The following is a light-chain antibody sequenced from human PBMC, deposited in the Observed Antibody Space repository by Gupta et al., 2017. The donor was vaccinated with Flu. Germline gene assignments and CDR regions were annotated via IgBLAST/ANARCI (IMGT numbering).Light chain of an antibody. CDR3: QTWGTSIP. Sequence: SSGHSSYAIAWHQQQPEKGPRYLMKLNSDGSHSKGDGIPDRFSGSSSGAERYLTISSLQSEDEADYYCQTWGTSIPLGTGTKVTVL. CDR1: SGHSSYA. V-gene: IGLV4-69*01. CDR2: LNSDGSH. J-gene: IGLJ1*01.